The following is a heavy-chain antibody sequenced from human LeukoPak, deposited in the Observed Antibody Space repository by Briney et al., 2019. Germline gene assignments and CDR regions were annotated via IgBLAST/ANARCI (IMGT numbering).Heavy chain of an antibody. V-gene: IGHV3-23*01. CDR2: ISGSGDAI. J-gene: IGHJ5*02. Sequence: GGSLRLSCVASGFTFTSYGMSWVRQAPGKRLEWVSGISGSGDAIYYADSVKGRFTISRDNSKNTLYLQMNSLRAEETAVYYCAKLRGLSSSSENNWFDPWGQGTLDTVSS. CDR1: GFTFTSYG. CDR3: AKLRGLSSSSENNWFDP. D-gene: IGHD6-6*01.